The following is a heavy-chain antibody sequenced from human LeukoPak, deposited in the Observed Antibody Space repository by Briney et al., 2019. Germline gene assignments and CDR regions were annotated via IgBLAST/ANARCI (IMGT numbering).Heavy chain of an antibody. D-gene: IGHD1-1*01. Sequence: SGGSLRRSCAASGFTRDNYWMSWVRQAPGKGLEGVAGIKEDGSEKDYVDSVKGRFTSSRDNAKNSLSVQMNSLRAEDRALYYCARGHSTGWGAFDIWGQGTVVAVSS. CDR2: IKEDGSEK. J-gene: IGHJ3*02. V-gene: IGHV3-7*01. CDR3: ARGHSTGWGAFDI. CDR1: GFTRDNYW.